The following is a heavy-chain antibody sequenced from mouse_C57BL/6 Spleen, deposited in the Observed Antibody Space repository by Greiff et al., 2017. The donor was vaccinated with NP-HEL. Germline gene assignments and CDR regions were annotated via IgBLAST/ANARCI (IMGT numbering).Heavy chain of an antibody. CDR3: ARYNYGSSSQFDD. Sequence: QVQLQQPGAELVRPGSSVKLSCKASGYTFTSYWMHWVKQRPIQGLEWIGNIDPSDSETHYNQKFKDKATLTVDKSSSTAYMQLSSLTSEDSAVYYCARYNYGSSSQFDDWGQGTTLTVSS. J-gene: IGHJ2*01. CDR2: IDPSDSET. D-gene: IGHD1-1*01. V-gene: IGHV1-52*01. CDR1: GYTFTSYW.